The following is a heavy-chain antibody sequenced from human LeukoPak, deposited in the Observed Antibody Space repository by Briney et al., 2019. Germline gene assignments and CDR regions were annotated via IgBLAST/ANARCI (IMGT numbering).Heavy chain of an antibody. J-gene: IGHJ4*02. Sequence: ASVKVSCKASGYIFTNYGLNWVRQATGQRPEWMGWMSPNSGDTGYAQKFQDRVTMTRNTSISTAYMELSSLRSDDTAVYYCARGPPNWGYDYWGPGTLVTVSS. CDR1: GYIFTNYG. CDR2: MSPNSGDT. V-gene: IGHV1-8*02. CDR3: ARGPPNWGYDY. D-gene: IGHD7-27*01.